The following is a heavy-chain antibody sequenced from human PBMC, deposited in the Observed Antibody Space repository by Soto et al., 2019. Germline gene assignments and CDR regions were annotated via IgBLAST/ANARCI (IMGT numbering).Heavy chain of an antibody. Sequence: GGSMSLSCAASAFSFSTSWMHWVRQAPGEGLVWVSRINPDGRTINYADSVKGRFTISRDNSKNTLYLQMNSLRAEDTAVYYCAKRSLTRHPIGGVDYWGQGTLVTVSS. CDR3: AKRSLTRHPIGGVDY. V-gene: IGHV3-74*01. CDR1: AFSFSTSW. J-gene: IGHJ4*02. D-gene: IGHD3-10*01. CDR2: INPDGRTI.